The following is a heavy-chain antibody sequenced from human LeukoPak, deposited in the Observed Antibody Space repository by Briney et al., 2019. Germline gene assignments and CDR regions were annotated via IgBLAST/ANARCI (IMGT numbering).Heavy chain of an antibody. CDR3: ASSTGANPGPSWYFDY. D-gene: IGHD7-27*01. Sequence: SETLSLTCTVSGGSISSSSYYWGWIRQPPGKGLEWIGSIYYSGSTYYNPSLKSRVTISVDTSKNQFSLKLSSVTAADTAVYYCASSTGANPGPSWYFDYWGLGTLVTVSS. J-gene: IGHJ4*02. CDR2: IYYSGST. V-gene: IGHV4-39*07. CDR1: GGSISSSSYY.